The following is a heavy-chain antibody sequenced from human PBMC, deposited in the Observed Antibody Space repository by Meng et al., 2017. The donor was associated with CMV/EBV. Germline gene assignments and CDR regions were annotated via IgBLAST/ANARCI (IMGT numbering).Heavy chain of an antibody. V-gene: IGHV3-21*01. Sequence: GESLKISCAASGFTFSSYSMNWVRQAPGKGLEWASSISSSSYIYYADSVEGRFTISRDNAKNSLYLQMNSLRAEDTAVYYCARESTIFGVVIPNYYYYGMDVWGQGTTVTVSS. CDR3: ARESTIFGVVIPNYYYYGMDV. CDR2: ISSSSYI. J-gene: IGHJ6*02. CDR1: GFTFSSYS. D-gene: IGHD3-3*01.